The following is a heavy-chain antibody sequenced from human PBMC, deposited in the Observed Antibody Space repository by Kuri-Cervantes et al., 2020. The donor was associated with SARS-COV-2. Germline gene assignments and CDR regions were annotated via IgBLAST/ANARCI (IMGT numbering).Heavy chain of an antibody. CDR3: ARVPYGDYGYWYFDL. CDR2: IYYSGST. Sequence: GSLRLSCTVSGYSISSGYYWGWIRQPPGKGLEWIGYIYYSGSTNYNPSLKSRVTISVDTSKNQFSLKLSSVTAADTAVYYCARVPYGDYGYWYFDLWGRGTPVTVSS. J-gene: IGHJ2*01. CDR1: GYSISSGYY. V-gene: IGHV4-61*01. D-gene: IGHD4-17*01.